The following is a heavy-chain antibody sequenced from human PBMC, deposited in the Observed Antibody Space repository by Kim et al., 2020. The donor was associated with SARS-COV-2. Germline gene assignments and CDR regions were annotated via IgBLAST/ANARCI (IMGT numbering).Heavy chain of an antibody. CDR3: ARSPLLEVVATRPTDY. Sequence: SETLSLTCTVSGGSISSSSYYWGWIRQPPGKGLEWIGSIYYSGSTYYNPSLKSRVTISVDTSKNQFSLKLSSVTAADTAVYYCARSPLLEVVATRPTDYWGQGTLVTVSS. V-gene: IGHV4-39*01. D-gene: IGHD3-3*01. CDR2: IYYSGST. J-gene: IGHJ4*02. CDR1: GGSISSSSYY.